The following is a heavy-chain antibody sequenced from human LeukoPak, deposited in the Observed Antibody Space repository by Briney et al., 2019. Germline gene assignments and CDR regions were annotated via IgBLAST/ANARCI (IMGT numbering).Heavy chain of an antibody. CDR2: ISSTGGTI. J-gene: IGHJ3*02. CDR3: AIPTGNAFDI. Sequence: GGSLRLSCAASGFTFSSYEMNWVRQAPGKGLEWVSYISSTGGTIYYADSVKGRFTISRDNAKNSLYLQMNSLRAEDTAVYYCAIPTGNAFDIWGQGTMVTVSS. V-gene: IGHV3-48*03. CDR1: GFTFSSYE. D-gene: IGHD1-1*01.